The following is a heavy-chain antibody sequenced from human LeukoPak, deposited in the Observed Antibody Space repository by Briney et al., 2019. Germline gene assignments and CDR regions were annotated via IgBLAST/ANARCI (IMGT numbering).Heavy chain of an antibody. J-gene: IGHJ6*03. V-gene: IGHV3-30*02. CDR2: IRHDGSNK. D-gene: IGHD6-13*01. CDR1: GFTFSSYG. Sequence: GGSLRLSCAASGFTFSSYGMHWVRQAPGKGLEWVAFIRHDGSNKYYADSVKGRFTISRDNSKNTLYLQMNSLRAEDTAVYYCAKDFIFAAAVTYYYYYMDVWGKGTTVTISS. CDR3: AKDFIFAAAVTYYYYYMDV.